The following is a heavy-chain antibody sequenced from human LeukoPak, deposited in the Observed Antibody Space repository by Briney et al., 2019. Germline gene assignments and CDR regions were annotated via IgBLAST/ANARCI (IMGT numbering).Heavy chain of an antibody. V-gene: IGHV3-23*01. CDR3: ATRGNYYGYFDS. CDR2: ISGNGGST. CDR1: LLTLDTYV. D-gene: IGHD5-18*01. Sequence: GGGLRDSCVTSLLTLDTYVMTWVRPAPGKGVEWVSTISGNGGSTYYAGSVKGQFAISKDISKSTLYLAMNSLTGEDTAIYFCATRGNYYGYFDSWGQGTLVTVSS. J-gene: IGHJ4*02.